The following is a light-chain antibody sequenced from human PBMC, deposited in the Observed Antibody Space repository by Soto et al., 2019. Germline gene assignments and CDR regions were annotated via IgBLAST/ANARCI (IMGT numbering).Light chain of an antibody. J-gene: IGKJ1*01. Sequence: DIQVTQSPSSLSASVGDKVTITCRASQDIKYDLGWYQQKPGTASKRLIYSASSLQSGVPSRFSGSGSETEFTLTISSLQPEDFATKYCLQYRSFPRTFGQGTKVEIK. CDR2: SAS. CDR1: QDIKYD. V-gene: IGKV1-17*01. CDR3: LQYRSFPRT.